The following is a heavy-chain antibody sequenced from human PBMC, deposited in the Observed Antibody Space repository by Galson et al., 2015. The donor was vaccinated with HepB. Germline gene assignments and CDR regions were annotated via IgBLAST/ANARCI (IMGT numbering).Heavy chain of an antibody. CDR2: IDWDDDK. CDR3: ARTQSSQVDRNDDFYYYGMDV. D-gene: IGHD2-2*01. J-gene: IGHJ6*02. Sequence: PALVKPTQTLTLTCTFSGFSLSTSGMCVSWIRQPPGKALEWLARIDWDDDKYYSTSLKTRLTISKDTSKNQVVLTLTNIDPVDTATYYCARTQSSQVDRNDDFYYYGMDVWGRGTTVTVSS. CDR1: GFSLSTSGMC. V-gene: IGHV2-70*11.